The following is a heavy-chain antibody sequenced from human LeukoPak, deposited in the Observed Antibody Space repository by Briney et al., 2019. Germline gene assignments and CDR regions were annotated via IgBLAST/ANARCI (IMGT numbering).Heavy chain of an antibody. CDR1: GFTFSSYS. V-gene: IGHV3-33*06. CDR3: AKGYSYGLYNWFDP. Sequence: GGSLRLSCAASGFTFSSYSMNWVRQAPGKGLEWVAVIWYDGSNKYYADSVKGRFTISRDNSKNTLYLQMNSLRAEDTAVYYCAKGYSYGLYNWFDPWGQGTLVTVSS. J-gene: IGHJ5*02. CDR2: IWYDGSNK. D-gene: IGHD5-18*01.